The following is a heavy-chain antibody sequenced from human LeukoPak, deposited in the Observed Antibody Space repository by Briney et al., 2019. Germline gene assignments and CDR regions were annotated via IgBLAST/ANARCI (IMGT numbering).Heavy chain of an antibody. CDR2: ISRGGDNT. J-gene: IGHJ4*02. D-gene: IGHD6-19*01. V-gene: IGHV3-23*01. CDR3: AKDPVEYSSGWSLGY. CDR1: GFTFSNYA. Sequence: GGSLRLSCAASGFTFSNYAMTWVRQAPGKGLEWVSSISRGGDNTYYADSVKGRFTISRDNFKNTVYLQMNSLRAEDAAVYYCAKDPVEYSSGWSLGYWGQGTLVTVAS.